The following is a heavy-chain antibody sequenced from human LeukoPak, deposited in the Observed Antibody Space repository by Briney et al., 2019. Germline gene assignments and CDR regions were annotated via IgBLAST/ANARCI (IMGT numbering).Heavy chain of an antibody. CDR2: IIPIFGTA. V-gene: IGHV1-69*05. J-gene: IGHJ2*01. Sequence: ASVKVSCKASGGTFSSYAISWVRQAPGQGLEWMGGIIPIFGTANYAQKFQGRVTITTDESTSTAYMELSSLTSEDTAVYYCARDPRYGDWRVWYFDLWGRGTLVTVSS. CDR3: ARDPRYGDWRVWYFDL. D-gene: IGHD4-17*01. CDR1: GGTFSSYA.